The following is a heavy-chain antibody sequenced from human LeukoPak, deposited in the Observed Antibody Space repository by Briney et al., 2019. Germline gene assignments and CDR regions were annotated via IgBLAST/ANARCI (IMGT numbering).Heavy chain of an antibody. Sequence: SETLSLTCAVYGGSFSGYYWSWIRQPPGKGLEWIGEINHSGSTNYNPSLKSRVTISVDTSKNQFSLKLSSVTAADTAVYYRAIEKGTYDFWSDWGQGTLVTVSS. J-gene: IGHJ4*02. V-gene: IGHV4-34*01. CDR1: GGSFSGYY. CDR3: AIEKGTYDFWSD. CDR2: INHSGST. D-gene: IGHD3-3*01.